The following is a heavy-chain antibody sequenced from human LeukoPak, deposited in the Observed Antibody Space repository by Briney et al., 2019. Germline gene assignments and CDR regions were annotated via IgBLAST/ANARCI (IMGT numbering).Heavy chain of an antibody. CDR1: GFTFSSYG. CDR3: AKDTITYSGSYCYFDY. V-gene: IGHV3-30*02. J-gene: IGHJ4*02. CDR2: IRYDGSNK. Sequence: GGSLRLSCAACGFTFSSYGMHWVRQAPGKGLEWVAFIRYDGSNKYYADSVKGGFTISRDNSKNTLYLQMNSLRAEDTAVYYCAKDTITYSGSYCYFDYWGQGALVTVSS. D-gene: IGHD1-26*01.